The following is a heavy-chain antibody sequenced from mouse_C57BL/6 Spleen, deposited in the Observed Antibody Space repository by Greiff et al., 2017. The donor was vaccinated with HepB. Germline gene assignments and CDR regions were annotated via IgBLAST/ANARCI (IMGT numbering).Heavy chain of an antibody. V-gene: IGHV5-4*01. D-gene: IGHD2-4*01. CDR3: ARSDDYDEDDVWFAY. Sequence: LVESGGGLVKPGGSLKLSCAASGFTFSSYAMSWVRQTPEKRLEWVATISDGGSYTYYPDNVKGRFTISRDNAKNNLYLQMSHLKSEDTAMYYCARSDDYDEDDVWFAYWGQGTLVTVSA. J-gene: IGHJ3*01. CDR1: GFTFSSYA. CDR2: ISDGGSYT.